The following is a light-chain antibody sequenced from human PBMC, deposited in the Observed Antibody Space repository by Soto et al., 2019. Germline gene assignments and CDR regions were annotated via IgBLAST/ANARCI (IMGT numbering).Light chain of an antibody. V-gene: IGLV2-18*02. J-gene: IGLJ1*01. CDR1: SSDVGSYNR. Sequence: QSALTQPPSVSGSPGQSVTISCTGTSSDVGSYNRVSWYQQSPGTAPKLMIYEVTNRPSGVPDRFSGSKSGNTASLTISGLQAEGEADYYCSSYTSSGTYVFGTGTKLTVL. CDR2: EVT. CDR3: SSYTSSGTYV.